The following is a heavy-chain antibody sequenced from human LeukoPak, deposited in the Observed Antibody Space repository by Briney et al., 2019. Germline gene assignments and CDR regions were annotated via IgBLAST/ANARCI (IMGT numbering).Heavy chain of an antibody. CDR2: IHSDGSST. D-gene: IGHD6-6*01. Sequence: PGGSLRLSCAASGFTFSSYWMHWVRQAPGKGLVWVSRIHSDGSSTTYADSVKGRFTISRDNAKNTLFLQMNNLRAEDTAVYYCARTRSYYFDYWGQGTLVTASS. J-gene: IGHJ4*02. CDR3: ARTRSYYFDY. CDR1: GFTFSSYW. V-gene: IGHV3-74*01.